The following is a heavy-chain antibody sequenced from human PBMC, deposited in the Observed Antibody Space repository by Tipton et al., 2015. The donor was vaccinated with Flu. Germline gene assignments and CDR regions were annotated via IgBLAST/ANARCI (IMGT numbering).Heavy chain of an antibody. D-gene: IGHD4-17*01. CDR1: GFSLSTSGVG. V-gene: IGHV2-5*02. CDR3: AYRRQHGDWGVAWFDP. Sequence: LVKPTQTLTLTCTFSGFSLSTSGVGVGWIRQSPGKALEWLALIYWDNDRRYSPSLKSRLTITKDASTNQVVLTMTNMQYVDTATYHCAYRRQHGDWGVAWFDPWGQGTLVTVSS. J-gene: IGHJ5*02. CDR2: IYWDNDR.